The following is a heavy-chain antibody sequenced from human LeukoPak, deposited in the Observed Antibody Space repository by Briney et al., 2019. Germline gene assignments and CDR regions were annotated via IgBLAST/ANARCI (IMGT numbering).Heavy chain of an antibody. CDR2: LYSVGST. V-gene: IGHV3-66*01. CDR1: GFIVGVTS. D-gene: IGHD1-1*01. Sequence: PGGSLRLSCAVSGFIVGVTSMSWIRQAPGKGLEWVSSLYSVGSTYYADSVKGRFSFSRDHSNNTLYLQMNSLRVEDTAVYYCARDFARRQHSTPLAFDLWGQGTLVIVSS. J-gene: IGHJ4*02. CDR3: ARDFARRQHSTPLAFDL.